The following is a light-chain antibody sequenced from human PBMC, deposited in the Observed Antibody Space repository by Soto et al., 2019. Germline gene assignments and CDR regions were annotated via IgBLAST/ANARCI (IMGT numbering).Light chain of an antibody. V-gene: IGLV3-1*01. Sequence: SSELTQPPSVSVSPGQTASITCSGDKLGNKYACWYQQKPGQSPVLVIYQDIKRPSGIPERFSGSNSGNTATLTISGTQAMDEADYYCQAWDISTVVFGGGTKVTVL. CDR1: KLGNKY. CDR2: QDI. J-gene: IGLJ2*01. CDR3: QAWDISTVV.